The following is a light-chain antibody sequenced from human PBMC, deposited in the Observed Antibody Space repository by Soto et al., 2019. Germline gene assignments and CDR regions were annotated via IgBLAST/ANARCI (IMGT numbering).Light chain of an antibody. CDR1: QSVRTY. J-gene: IGKJ1*01. CDR2: GAS. Sequence: EIVLTQSPATVSLSPGERATLSCRASQSVRTYLAWYQQKPGQAPRLLIYGASSRATGIPDRFSGSGSGTDFTLTISRLEPEDFAVYYCQQYGSSPGTFGQGTKVDIK. V-gene: IGKV3-20*01. CDR3: QQYGSSPGT.